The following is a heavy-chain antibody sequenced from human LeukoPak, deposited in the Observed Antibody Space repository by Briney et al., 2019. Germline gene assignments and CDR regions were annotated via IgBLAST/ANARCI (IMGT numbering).Heavy chain of an antibody. V-gene: IGHV4-59*10. CDR1: GGSINSYY. D-gene: IGHD1-26*01. CDR2: IYTTGTT. J-gene: IGHJ4*02. CDR3: GRQGYTASYYFVHY. Sequence: KPSETLSLTCGVSGGSINSYYWGWGRQPAGKGLEWIGRIYTTGTTNYSPSLKSPLTMSLDPSKNHFSLKLRSVTASDTAVYYCGRQGYTASYYFVHYWSQGTLVTVSS.